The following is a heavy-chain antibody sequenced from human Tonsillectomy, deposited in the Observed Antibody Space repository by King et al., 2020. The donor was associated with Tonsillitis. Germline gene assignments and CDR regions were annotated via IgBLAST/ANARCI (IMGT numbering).Heavy chain of an antibody. V-gene: IGHV3-23*04. CDR1: GFTFSSYV. CDR2: ISGSGGST. J-gene: IGHJ6*02. CDR3: ATSYGDYAVEHYQKPREPANYYGMDV. D-gene: IGHD4-17*01. Sequence: VQLVESGGGLVQPGGSLRLSCAASGFTFSSYVMSWVRQAPGKGLEWVSGISGSGGSTYYADSVKGRFTISRDNSKNTLYLQMNSLRVEDTAVYYCATSYGDYAVEHYQKPREPANYYGMDVWGQGTTVTVSS.